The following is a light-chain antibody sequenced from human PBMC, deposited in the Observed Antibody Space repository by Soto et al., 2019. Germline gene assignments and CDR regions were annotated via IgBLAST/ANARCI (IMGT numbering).Light chain of an antibody. CDR2: GAS. CDR3: QQYKKRPLIT. Sequence: EIVMTQSPATLSLSPGERATLSCRASQGVSSYLAWYQQKPGQAPRLLIYGASTRDTDIPARFSGSGSGKEFTLTITSLQSEDCAVYYCQQYKKRPLITCGQGTRLEIK. J-gene: IGKJ5*01. V-gene: IGKV3-15*01. CDR1: QGVSSY.